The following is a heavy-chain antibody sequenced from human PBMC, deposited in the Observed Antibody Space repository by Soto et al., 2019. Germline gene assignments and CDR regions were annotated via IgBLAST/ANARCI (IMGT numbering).Heavy chain of an antibody. CDR3: ARDLDGSGSYYTNY. CDR2: ISPYKGNT. CDR1: GYTFSSIG. D-gene: IGHD3-10*01. Sequence: ASVKVSCKTSGYTFSSIGISWVRQAPGQGLEWMGWISPYKGNTYYAQRLQGRVAMTTDTSTSTAYMELRSLRSDDTAVYFCARDLDGSGSYYTNYWGQGTLVTVSS. V-gene: IGHV1-18*01. J-gene: IGHJ4*02.